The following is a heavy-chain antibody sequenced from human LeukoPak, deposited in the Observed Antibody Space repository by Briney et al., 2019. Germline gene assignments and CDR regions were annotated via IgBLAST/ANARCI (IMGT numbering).Heavy chain of an antibody. CDR2: INHSGST. D-gene: IGHD6-19*01. CDR1: GGSFSGYY. J-gene: IGHJ4*02. Sequence: PSETLSLTCAVYGGSFSGYYWSWIRQPPGKGLEWIGEINHSGSTNYNPSLKSRVTISVDTSKNQFSLKLSSVTAADTAVYYCARLAVAGTIDYWGQGTLVTVSS. V-gene: IGHV4-34*01. CDR3: ARLAVAGTIDY.